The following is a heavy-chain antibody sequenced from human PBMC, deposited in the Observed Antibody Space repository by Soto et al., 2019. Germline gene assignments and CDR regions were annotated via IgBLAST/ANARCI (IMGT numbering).Heavy chain of an antibody. D-gene: IGHD3-10*01. Sequence: SETLSLTCTVSGGSISSYYWSWIRQPPGKGLEWIGYIYYIGSTNYNPSLKSRVTISVDTSKNQFSLKLSSVTASDTAVYYCARGPMVRGVIILDYWGQGTLVTVSS. CDR3: ARGPMVRGVIILDY. J-gene: IGHJ4*02. CDR1: GGSISSYY. CDR2: IYYIGST. V-gene: IGHV4-59*08.